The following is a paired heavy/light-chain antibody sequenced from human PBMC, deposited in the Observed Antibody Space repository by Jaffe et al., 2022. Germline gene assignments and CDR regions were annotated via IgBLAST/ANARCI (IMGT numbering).Light chain of an antibody. CDR2: EVS. J-gene: IGKJ2*01. V-gene: IGKV2D-29*01. CDR1: QSLLHSDGKTY. Sequence: DIVMTQTPLSLSVTPGQPASISCKSSQSLLHSDGKTYLYWYLQKPGQPPQLLIYEVSNRFSGVPDRFSGSGSGTDFTLKISRVEAEDVGVYYCMQSIQLPIVTFGQGTKLEIK. CDR3: MQSIQLPIVT.
Heavy chain of an antibody. CDR1: GYTFTGYY. CDR2: INPNSGGT. Sequence: QVQLVQSGAEVKKPGASVKVSCKASGYTFTGYYMHWVRQAPGQGLEWMGRINPNSGGTNYAQKFQGRVTMTRDTSISTAYMELSRLRSDDTAVYYCALGRYCSGGSCYSGAFDIWGQGTMVTVSS. J-gene: IGHJ3*02. D-gene: IGHD2-15*01. V-gene: IGHV1-2*06. CDR3: ALGRYCSGGSCYSGAFDI.